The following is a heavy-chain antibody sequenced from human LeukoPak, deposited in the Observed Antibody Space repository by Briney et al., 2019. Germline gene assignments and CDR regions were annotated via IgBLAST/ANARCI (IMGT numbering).Heavy chain of an antibody. CDR1: GYTFTSYA. D-gene: IGHD2-15*01. CDR3: ARDPGLVVVAATPDIDY. J-gene: IGHJ4*02. CDR2: INTNTGNP. Sequence: ASVKVSCKASGYTFTSYAMNWVRQAPGQGLEWMGWINTNTGNPTYAQGFTGRFVFSLDTSVSTAYLQISSLKAEDTAVYYCARDPGLVVVAATPDIDYWGQGTLVTVSS. V-gene: IGHV7-4-1*02.